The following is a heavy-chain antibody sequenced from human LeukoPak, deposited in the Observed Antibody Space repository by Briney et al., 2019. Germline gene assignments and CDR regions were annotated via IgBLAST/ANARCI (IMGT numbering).Heavy chain of an antibody. D-gene: IGHD6-13*01. CDR3: ARQGPYSSSWYEAFDI. Sequence: SETLSLTCTVSGGSISSSSYYWGWIRQPPGKGLEWIGSIYYSGSTYYNPSLKGRVTISVDTSKNQFSLKLSSVTAADTAVYYCARQGPYSSSWYEAFDIWGQGTMVTVSS. J-gene: IGHJ3*02. V-gene: IGHV4-39*01. CDR2: IYYSGST. CDR1: GGSISSSSYY.